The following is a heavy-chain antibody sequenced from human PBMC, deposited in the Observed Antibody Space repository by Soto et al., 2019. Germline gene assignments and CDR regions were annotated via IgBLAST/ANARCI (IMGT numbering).Heavy chain of an antibody. J-gene: IGHJ6*02. V-gene: IGHV4-34*01. CDR3: ARAPLIVVVVAATQAQYGMDV. CDR1: GGSFSGYY. CDR2: INHSGST. D-gene: IGHD2-15*01. Sequence: PSETLSLTCAVYGGSFSGYYWSWIRQPPGKGLEWIGEINHSGSTNYNPSLKSRVTISVDTSKNQFSLKLSSVTAADTAVYYCARAPLIVVVVAATQAQYGMDVWGQGTTVTV.